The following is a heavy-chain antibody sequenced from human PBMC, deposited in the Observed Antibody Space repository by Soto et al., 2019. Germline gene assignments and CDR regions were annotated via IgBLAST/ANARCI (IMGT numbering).Heavy chain of an antibody. CDR1: GFTFSSYG. Sequence: GGSLRLSCAASGFTFSSYGMHWVRQAPGKGLEWVAVISYDGSNKYYADSVKGRFTISRDNSKNTLYLQMNSLRAEDTAVYYCAKEKNRAVALDYWGQGTLVTVSS. J-gene: IGHJ4*02. CDR2: ISYDGSNK. CDR3: AKEKNRAVALDY. D-gene: IGHD6-19*01. V-gene: IGHV3-30*18.